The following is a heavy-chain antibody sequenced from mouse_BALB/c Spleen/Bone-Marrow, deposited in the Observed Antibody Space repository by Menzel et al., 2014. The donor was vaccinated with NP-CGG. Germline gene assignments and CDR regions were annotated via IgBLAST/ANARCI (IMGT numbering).Heavy chain of an antibody. V-gene: IGHV3-6*02. Sequence: ESGPGLVKPSQSLSLTCSVTGYSITSGYYWNWIRQFQGNKLEWMGYISYDGSNNYNPSLKNRISITRDTSKNQFFLKLNSVTTEDTATYYCARGVRAFAYWGQGTLVTVSA. CDR1: GYSITSGYY. J-gene: IGHJ3*01. CDR3: ARGVRAFAY. D-gene: IGHD2-14*01. CDR2: ISYDGSN.